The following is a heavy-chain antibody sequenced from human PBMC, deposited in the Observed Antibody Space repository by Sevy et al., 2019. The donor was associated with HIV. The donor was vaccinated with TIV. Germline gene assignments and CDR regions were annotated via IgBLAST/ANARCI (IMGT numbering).Heavy chain of an antibody. Sequence: GGSLRLSCAASGFSFSNAWMSWVRQAPGKELEWVGRIKSKTDGGTIDYAAPVKGRLNISRDDSKNTLYLQMNSLKTEDTGVYYCTTMGYLGGFDFWGQGTMVTVSS. CDR3: TTMGYLGGFDF. J-gene: IGHJ3*01. V-gene: IGHV3-15*01. CDR2: IKSKTDGGTI. CDR1: GFSFSNAW. D-gene: IGHD3-16*02.